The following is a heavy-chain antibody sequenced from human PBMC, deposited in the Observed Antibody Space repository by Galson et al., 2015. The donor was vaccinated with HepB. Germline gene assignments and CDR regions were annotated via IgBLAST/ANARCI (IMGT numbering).Heavy chain of an antibody. CDR3: AREGLLPLVCMDI. CDR2: ISPFFRTP. V-gene: IGHV1-69*13. D-gene: IGHD1-26*01. J-gene: IGHJ6*03. Sequence: SVKVSCKASGGTFSDNAISWVRQAPGQGLEWMGGISPFFRTPNYAQKFEGRVTLSADHSKSTVFMDFHSLRSDDTAIYYCAREGLLPLVCMDIWGNGTTVIVSS. CDR1: GGTFSDNA.